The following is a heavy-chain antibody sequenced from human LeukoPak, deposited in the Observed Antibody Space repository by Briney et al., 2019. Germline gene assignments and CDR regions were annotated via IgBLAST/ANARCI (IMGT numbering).Heavy chain of an antibody. V-gene: IGHV5-51*01. CDR1: GYRFSSYW. Sequence: GESLKSSCKGSGYRFSSYWIAWVRQMPGKGLEWMGIIYPGDSDTRYSPSFQGQVTISADKSISTAYLQWSSLKASDTAMYYCARVSLLYGDYSCGDYWGQGTLVTVSS. J-gene: IGHJ4*02. CDR2: IYPGDSDT. CDR3: ARVSLLYGDYSCGDY. D-gene: IGHD4-17*01.